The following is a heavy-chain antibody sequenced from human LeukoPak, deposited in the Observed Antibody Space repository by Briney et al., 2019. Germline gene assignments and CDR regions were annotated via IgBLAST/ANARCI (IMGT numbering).Heavy chain of an antibody. CDR3: AKGSSAYYYDSSIGY. CDR2: ISGSGGST. V-gene: IGHV3-23*01. D-gene: IGHD3-22*01. J-gene: IGHJ4*02. CDR1: GFTLSSYG. Sequence: GGSLRLSCAASGFTLSSYGMSWVREAPGKGLEGVSAISGSGGSTYYADSVKGRFTISRDNSKNTLYLQMNSLRAEDTAVYYCAKGSSAYYYDSSIGYWGQGTLVTVSS.